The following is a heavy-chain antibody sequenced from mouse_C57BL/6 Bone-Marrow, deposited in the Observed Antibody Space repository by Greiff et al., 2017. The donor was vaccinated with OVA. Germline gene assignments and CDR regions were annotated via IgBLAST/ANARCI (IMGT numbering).Heavy chain of an antibody. CDR2: IHPNSGST. CDR1: GYTFTSYW. J-gene: IGHJ4*01. CDR3: AREGVYSYYAMDY. D-gene: IGHD1-3*01. V-gene: IGHV1-64*01. Sequence: QVQLKQPGAELVKPGASVKLSCKASGYTFTSYWMHWVKQRPGQGLEWIGMIHPNSGSTNYNEKFKSKATLTVDKSSSTAYMQLSSLTSEDSAVYYCAREGVYSYYAMDYWGQGTSVTVSS.